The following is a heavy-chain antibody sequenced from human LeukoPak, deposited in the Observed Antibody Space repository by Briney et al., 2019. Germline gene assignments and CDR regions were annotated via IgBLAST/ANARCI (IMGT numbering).Heavy chain of an antibody. J-gene: IGHJ4*02. Sequence: GGSLRLSCAASGFTFSSHAMSWVRQAPGKGLEWVSGISGSGGYTYYADSVKGRFTISRDNSKNTPYLQMNSLRAEDTAIYFCATSRNIVVVPAAIFDYWGQGTLVTVSS. V-gene: IGHV3-23*01. D-gene: IGHD2-2*01. CDR2: ISGSGGYT. CDR3: ATSRNIVVVPAAIFDY. CDR1: GFTFSSHA.